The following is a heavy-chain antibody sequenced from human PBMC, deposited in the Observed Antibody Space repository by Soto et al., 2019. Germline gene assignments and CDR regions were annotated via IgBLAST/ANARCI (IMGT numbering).Heavy chain of an antibody. J-gene: IGHJ4*02. V-gene: IGHV3-53*02. CDR2: IYSAGTT. Sequence: EVQLVETGGGLIQPGGSLRLSCAASGFTVSSNYMSWVRQAPGKGLEWVSVIYSAGTTYYADSVRDRFTISRDNSKNTLYLQMNSLRAEDTAVYYCARGGWDSYFDYWGQGTLVTVSS. CDR3: ARGGWDSYFDY. D-gene: IGHD1-26*01. CDR1: GFTVSSNY.